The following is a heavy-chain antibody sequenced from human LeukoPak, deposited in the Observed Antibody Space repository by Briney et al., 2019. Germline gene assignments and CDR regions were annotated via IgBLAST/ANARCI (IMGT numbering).Heavy chain of an antibody. V-gene: IGHV4-4*07. CDR1: GFTFSSYE. D-gene: IGHD4-17*01. Sequence: GSLRLPCAASGFTFSSYEMNWIRQPAGKGLEWTGRIYTSGSTNYNPSLKSRVTVSVDTSKNQFSLKLSSVTAADTAVYYCAREGDYVMYNWFDPWGQGTLVTVSS. CDR2: IYTSGST. CDR3: AREGDYVMYNWFDP. J-gene: IGHJ5*02.